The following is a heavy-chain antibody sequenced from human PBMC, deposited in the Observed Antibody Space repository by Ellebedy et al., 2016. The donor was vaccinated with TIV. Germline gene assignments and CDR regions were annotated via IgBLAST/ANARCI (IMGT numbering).Heavy chain of an antibody. Sequence: GGSLRLXXAASGFTFSSYGMHWVRQAPGKGLEWVAVIWYDGGNKYYADSVKGRFTISRDNSKNTLYLQMNSLRAEDTAVYYCARHYGDYGKDHWGQGTLVTVSS. CDR2: IWYDGGNK. J-gene: IGHJ4*02. V-gene: IGHV3-33*01. CDR1: GFTFSSYG. D-gene: IGHD4-17*01. CDR3: ARHYGDYGKDH.